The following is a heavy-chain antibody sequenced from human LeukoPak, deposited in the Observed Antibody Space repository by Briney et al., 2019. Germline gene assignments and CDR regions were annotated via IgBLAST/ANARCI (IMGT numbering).Heavy chain of an antibody. CDR3: ARAKAVYGDSLDAFDI. V-gene: IGHV4-59*01. CDR1: GGSISSYY. J-gene: IGHJ3*02. Sequence: SETLSLTCTVSGGSISSYYWSWIRQPPGKGLEWIGYIYYSGSTNYNPSLKSRVTISVDTSKNQSSLKLSSVTAADTAVYYCARAKAVYGDSLDAFDIWGQGTMVTVSS. CDR2: IYYSGST. D-gene: IGHD4-17*01.